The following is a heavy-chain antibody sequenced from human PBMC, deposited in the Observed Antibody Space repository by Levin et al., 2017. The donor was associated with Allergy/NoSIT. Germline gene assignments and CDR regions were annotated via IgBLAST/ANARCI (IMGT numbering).Heavy chain of an antibody. CDR1: GGSISSSTYY. CDR3: TRGGAGTSVVYYYYYMDV. V-gene: IGHV4-39*01. Sequence: SETLSLTCTVSGGSISSSTYYWGWIRQPPGKGLEWIGTIYYSGSTYYNPSLKSRVTISVDTSKNQFSLNLSSVTAADTAVYYCTRGGAGTSVVYYYYYMDVWGKGTTVTVSS. D-gene: IGHD1/OR15-1a*01. J-gene: IGHJ6*03. CDR2: IYYSGST.